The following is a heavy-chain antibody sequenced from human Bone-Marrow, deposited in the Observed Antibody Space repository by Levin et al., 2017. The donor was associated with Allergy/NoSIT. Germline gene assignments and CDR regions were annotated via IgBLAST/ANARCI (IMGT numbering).Heavy chain of an antibody. V-gene: IGHV3-30*18. J-gene: IGHJ6*02. Sequence: QPGGSLRLSCVASGFTFSTYGMHWVRQAPGKGLQWVAFISFDGFHEYYADSVNGRFTVSRDNSNNTLYLQMNSLSAEDSAVYYCAKKKGEKYRSMINGLDVWGQGTTVTVSS. CDR2: ISFDGFHE. D-gene: IGHD3-22*01. CDR1: GFTFSTYG. CDR3: AKKKGEKYRSMINGLDV.